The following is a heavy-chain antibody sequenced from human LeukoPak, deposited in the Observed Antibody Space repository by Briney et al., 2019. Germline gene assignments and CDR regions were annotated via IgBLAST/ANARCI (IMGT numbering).Heavy chain of an antibody. CDR3: AKESGALGAPLYDY. CDR2: ISDNGGGT. CDR1: GFIFRNYA. D-gene: IGHD4/OR15-4a*01. V-gene: IGHV3-23*01. Sequence: GGSPRLSCVASGFIFRNYAMSWVRQAPGEGLEWVSGISDNGGGTYYADSLKGRFTISRDNSKNMLYLQMNSLRAEDTAVYYCAKESGALGAPLYDYWGRGILVTASS. J-gene: IGHJ4*02.